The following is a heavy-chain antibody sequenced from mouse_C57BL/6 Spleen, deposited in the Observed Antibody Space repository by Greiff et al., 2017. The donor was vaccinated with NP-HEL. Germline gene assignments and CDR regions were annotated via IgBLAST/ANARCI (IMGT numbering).Heavy chain of an antibody. Sequence: VQLQQSGAELVKPGASVKISCKASGYAFSSYWMNWVKQRPGKGLEWIGQIYPGDGDTNYNGKFKGKATLTADKSSSTAYMQLSSLTSADSAVYFCARGGYYGSTHWYFDVWGTGTTGTVSS. J-gene: IGHJ1*03. CDR2: IYPGDGDT. V-gene: IGHV1-80*01. CDR1: GYAFSSYW. D-gene: IGHD1-1*01. CDR3: ARGGYYGSTHWYFDV.